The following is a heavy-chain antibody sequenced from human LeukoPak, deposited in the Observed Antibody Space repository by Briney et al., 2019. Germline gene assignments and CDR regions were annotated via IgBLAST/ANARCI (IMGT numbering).Heavy chain of an antibody. CDR3: ARGLRWFGESYDY. CDR2: MNPNSGNT. Sequence: ASVKVSCKASGYTFTSYDINWVRQATGQGLEWLGWMNPNSGNTGYAQKFQGRVTMTRNTSISTAYMELSSLRSEDTAVYYGARGLRWFGESYDYWGQGTLVTVSS. J-gene: IGHJ4*02. D-gene: IGHD3-10*01. CDR1: GYTFTSYD. V-gene: IGHV1-8*01.